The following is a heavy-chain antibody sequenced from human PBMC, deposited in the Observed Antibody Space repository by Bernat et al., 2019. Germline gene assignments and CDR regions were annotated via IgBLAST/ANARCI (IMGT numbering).Heavy chain of an antibody. J-gene: IGHJ4*02. CDR3: ATFNYGDQRVY. D-gene: IGHD4-17*01. CDR1: GFTFSSST. CDR2: ISYDGSNK. V-gene: IGHV3-30*01. Sequence: QVQLVESGGRVVQPGRSQRLPCAASGFTFSSSTIHWVRQAPGKGLEWVAVISYDGSNKYYADSVKGRFTISRDNSKNALYLQMNSLRAEDTAVYYCATFNYGDQRVYWGQGTLVTVSS.